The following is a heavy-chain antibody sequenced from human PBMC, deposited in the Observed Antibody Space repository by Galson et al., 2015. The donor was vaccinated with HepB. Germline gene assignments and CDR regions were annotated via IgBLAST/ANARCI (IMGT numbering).Heavy chain of an antibody. D-gene: IGHD6-19*01. J-gene: IGHJ4*02. CDR3: TTGLQWLAKVDY. Sequence: SLRLSCAASGFTFSNAWMSWVRQAPGKGLEWVGRIKSKTDGGTTDYAALVKGRFTISRDDSKNTLYLQMNSLKTEDTAVYYCTTGLQWLAKVDYWGQGTLVTVSS. V-gene: IGHV3-15*01. CDR2: IKSKTDGGTT. CDR1: GFTFSNAW.